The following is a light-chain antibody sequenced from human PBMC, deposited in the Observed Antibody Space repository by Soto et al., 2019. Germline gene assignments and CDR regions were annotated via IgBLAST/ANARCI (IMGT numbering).Light chain of an antibody. CDR2: AAS. Sequence: IGMNQSPSPLSDSVGDRVTLKCRASQGISSCLAWYQEKPGKASKLLIYAASSLQTGVPSRFSGSGSGTDFTLTINYLQSEDFATYYCQQYYSYPRAFGQGTKVDIK. J-gene: IGKJ1*01. V-gene: IGKV1-8*01. CDR1: QGISSC. CDR3: QQYYSYPRA.